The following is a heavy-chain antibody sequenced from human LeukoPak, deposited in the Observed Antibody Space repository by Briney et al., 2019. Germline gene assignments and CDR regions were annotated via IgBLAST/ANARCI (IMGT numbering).Heavy chain of an antibody. CDR2: INPNSGGT. CDR3: AKALAAAGIVPGRGAYYFDY. Sequence: ASVKVSCKASGYTFTGYYMHWVRQAPGQGLEWMGWINPNSGGTNYAQKFQGRVTMTRDTSISTAYMELSRLRSDDTAVYYCAKALAAAGIVPGRGAYYFDYWGQGTLVTVSS. J-gene: IGHJ4*02. D-gene: IGHD6-13*01. V-gene: IGHV1-2*02. CDR1: GYTFTGYY.